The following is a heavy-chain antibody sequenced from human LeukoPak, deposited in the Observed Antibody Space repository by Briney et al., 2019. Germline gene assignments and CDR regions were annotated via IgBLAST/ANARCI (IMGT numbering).Heavy chain of an antibody. J-gene: IGHJ4*02. Sequence: ASVKVSCKASGGTFSSYAISWVRQAPGQGLEWMGGIIPIFGTANYAQKFQGRVTITADESTSTAYMELSSLRSEDTAVYYCATSWQWLVKSFDYWGQGTLVTVPS. CDR1: GGTFSSYA. CDR3: ATSWQWLVKSFDY. D-gene: IGHD6-19*01. V-gene: IGHV1-69*01. CDR2: IIPIFGTA.